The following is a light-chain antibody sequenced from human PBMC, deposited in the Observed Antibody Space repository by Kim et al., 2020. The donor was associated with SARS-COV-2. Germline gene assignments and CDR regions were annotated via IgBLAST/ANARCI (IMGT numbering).Light chain of an antibody. CDR3: QSYDSSNVV. Sequence: GKTVTISCTRSSGSIDSNYVQWYQQRPGSAPTTVIYEDNQRPSGVPDRFSGSIDSSSNSASLTISGLKTEDEADYYCQSYDSSNVVFGGGTQLTVL. J-gene: IGLJ2*01. V-gene: IGLV6-57*03. CDR2: EDN. CDR1: SGSIDSNY.